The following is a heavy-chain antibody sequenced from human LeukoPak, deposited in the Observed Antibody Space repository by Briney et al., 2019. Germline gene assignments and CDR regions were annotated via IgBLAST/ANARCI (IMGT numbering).Heavy chain of an antibody. CDR2: INHSGST. V-gene: IGHV4-34*01. CDR1: GGSFSGYY. D-gene: IGHD4-11*01. CDR3: ARTPYSNYAWFDP. Sequence: SETLSLTCAVYGGSFSGYYWSWIRQPPGKGLEWIGEINHSGSTNYNPSLKSRVTISVDTSKNQFSLELSSVTAADTAVYHCARTPYSNYAWFDPWGQGTLVTVSS. J-gene: IGHJ5*02.